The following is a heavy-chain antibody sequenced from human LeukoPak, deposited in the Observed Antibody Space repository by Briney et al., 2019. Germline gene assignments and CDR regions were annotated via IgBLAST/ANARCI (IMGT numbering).Heavy chain of an antibody. Sequence: GASLRLSCAASGFTFSSYGMHWVRQAPGKGLEWAALIRYDGSDKYNADSVKGRFTISRDNSKNTLYLQKNSLRAEDTAVYYCAIDGAGSYFYYWGQGTLVTVSS. V-gene: IGHV3-30*02. D-gene: IGHD3-10*01. CDR3: AIDGAGSYFYY. CDR1: GFTFSSYG. J-gene: IGHJ4*02. CDR2: IRYDGSDK.